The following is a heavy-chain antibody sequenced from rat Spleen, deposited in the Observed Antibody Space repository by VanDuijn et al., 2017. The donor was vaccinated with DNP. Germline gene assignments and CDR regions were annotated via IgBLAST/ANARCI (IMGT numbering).Heavy chain of an antibody. Sequence: EVQLQESGSGLVKPSQSLSLTCSVTGYSITSNFWGWIRKFPGNKMEYIGHISYSGRTNYNPSLKSRISISRDTSKNHFFLQLNSVTTEDTATYYCARGGAGIWFAYWGQGIMVTVSS. CDR1: GYSITSNF. V-gene: IGHV3-1*01. CDR2: ISYSGRT. CDR3: ARGGAGIWFAY. J-gene: IGHJ2*01. D-gene: IGHD4-6*01.